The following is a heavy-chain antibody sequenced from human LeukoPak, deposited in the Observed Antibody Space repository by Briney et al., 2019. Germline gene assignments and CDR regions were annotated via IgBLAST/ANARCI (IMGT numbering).Heavy chain of an antibody. CDR3: ARARRNVAEAMD. CDR1: GGSISSSSYY. Sequence: SETLSLTCTVSGGSISSSSYYWGWIRQPPGKGLEGIGSIYYSGSTYYNPSLKSRVHISPDTSKNHFSLKLSSVTAADTAVYYCARARRNVAEAMDWGQGTLVTVSS. J-gene: IGHJ4*02. D-gene: IGHD1-14*01. V-gene: IGHV4-39*02. CDR2: IYYSGST.